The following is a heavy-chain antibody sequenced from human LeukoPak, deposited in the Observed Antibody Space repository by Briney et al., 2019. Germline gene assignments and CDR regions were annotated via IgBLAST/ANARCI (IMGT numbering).Heavy chain of an antibody. CDR1: GFTFSSYA. CDR3: VKEGYGGYYQIGY. D-gene: IGHD3-22*01. V-gene: IGHV3-23*01. Sequence: GGSLRLSCAASGFTFSSYAMSWVRQAPGKGLEWGSAISGSGGSTYYADSVKGGFTISRDNSKNTLYLQMNSLRAEDTAVYYCVKEGYGGYYQIGYWGQGTLVTVSS. J-gene: IGHJ4*02. CDR2: ISGSGGST.